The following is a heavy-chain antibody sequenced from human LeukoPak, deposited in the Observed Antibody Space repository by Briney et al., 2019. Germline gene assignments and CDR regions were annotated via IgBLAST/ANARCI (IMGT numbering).Heavy chain of an antibody. CDR1: GYSISSAYY. V-gene: IGHV4-38-2*02. J-gene: IGHJ4*02. CDR3: ARGYDFWSGSKSFDY. D-gene: IGHD3-3*01. Sequence: SETLSLTCSVSGYSISSAYYWGWIRQPPGKGLEWIGTMYHSGSTNYNPSLKSRVTISVDTSKNQFSLKLSSVTAADTAVYYCARGYDFWSGSKSFDYWGQGTLVTVSS. CDR2: MYHSGST.